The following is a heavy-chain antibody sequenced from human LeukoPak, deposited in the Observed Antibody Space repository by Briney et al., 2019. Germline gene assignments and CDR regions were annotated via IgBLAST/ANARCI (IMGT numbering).Heavy chain of an antibody. Sequence: ASVKVSCKASGYTFTSYYMHWVRQAPGQGLEWMGIINPSGGSASYAQKFQGRVTMTRDTSTSTVYMEVSSLRSDDTAVYYCARDGPGVTIFGVFIIDYFDYWGQGTLVTVSS. CDR3: ARDGPGVTIFGVFIIDYFDY. D-gene: IGHD3-3*01. CDR1: GYTFTSYY. J-gene: IGHJ4*02. V-gene: IGHV1-46*01. CDR2: INPSGGSA.